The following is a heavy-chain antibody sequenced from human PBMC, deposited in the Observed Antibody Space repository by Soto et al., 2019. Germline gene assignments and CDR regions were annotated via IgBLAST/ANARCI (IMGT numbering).Heavy chain of an antibody. Sequence: QVQLVESGGGVVQPGRSLRLSCAASGFTFSSYAMHWVRQAPGKGLEWVAAISYDGSNKYYADSVKGQFTISRDNSKNSLYRQMNSVRGEDTAVYYCARGRRVLVRRDGYNWDYWGQGTLVTVSS. D-gene: IGHD5-12*01. J-gene: IGHJ4*02. CDR1: GFTFSSYA. CDR2: ISYDGSNK. V-gene: IGHV3-30-3*01. CDR3: ARGRRVLVRRDGYNWDY.